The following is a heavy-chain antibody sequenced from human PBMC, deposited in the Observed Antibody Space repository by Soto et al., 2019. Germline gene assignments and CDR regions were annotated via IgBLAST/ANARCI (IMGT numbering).Heavy chain of an antibody. CDR2: INHSGST. CDR1: GGSFSGYY. Sequence: PSETLSLTCAVYGGSFSGYYWSWIRQPPGKGLEWIGEINHSGSTNYNPSLKSRVTISVDTSKNQFSLKLSSVTAADTAVYYCARVPFGLITIFGVVIRAGVDVWGKGTTVTVSS. J-gene: IGHJ6*04. CDR3: ARVPFGLITIFGVVIRAGVDV. V-gene: IGHV4-34*01. D-gene: IGHD3-3*01.